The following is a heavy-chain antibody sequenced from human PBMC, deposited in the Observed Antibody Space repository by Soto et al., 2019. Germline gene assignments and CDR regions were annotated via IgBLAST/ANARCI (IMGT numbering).Heavy chain of an antibody. CDR3: ARTHSGSYYSVFNY. D-gene: IGHD1-26*01. V-gene: IGHV4-38-2*01. Sequence: SETLSLTCVVSNFSISSGYYWGWIRQSPGKGLEWIASIYRSGTTSYNPSLKSRVTISVDPSKNQFSLMLTAVTAADTAVYYCARTHSGSYYSVFNYWGRGSLVTVPQ. CDR1: NFSISSGYY. J-gene: IGHJ4*02. CDR2: IYRSGTT.